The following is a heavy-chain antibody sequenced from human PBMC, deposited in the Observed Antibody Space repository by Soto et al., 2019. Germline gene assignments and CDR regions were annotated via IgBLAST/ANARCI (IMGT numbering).Heavy chain of an antibody. J-gene: IGHJ4*02. CDR1: GFTFSSYG. V-gene: IGHV3-30*18. Sequence: GGSLRLSCAASGFTFSSYGMHWVRQAPGKGLEWVAVISYDGSNKYYADSEKGRFTISRDNSKNTLYLQMNSLRAEDTAVYYCAKSPFRIVVVPAAIEYYFDYWGQGTLVTVSS. D-gene: IGHD2-2*01. CDR3: AKSPFRIVVVPAAIEYYFDY. CDR2: ISYDGSNK.